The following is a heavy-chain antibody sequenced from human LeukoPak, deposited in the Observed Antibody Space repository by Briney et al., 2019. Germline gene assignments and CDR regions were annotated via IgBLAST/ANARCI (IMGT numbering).Heavy chain of an antibody. CDR1: GGSFSGYY. CDR3: ARRYYGSGRRFDP. V-gene: IGHV4-34*01. Sequence: SETLSLTCAVYGGSFSGYYWSWIRQPPGKGLEWNGEINHSGSTNYNPSLKSRVTISVDTSKNQFSLKLSSVTAADTAVYYCARRYYGSGRRFDPWGQGTLVTVSS. J-gene: IGHJ5*02. D-gene: IGHD3-10*01. CDR2: INHSGST.